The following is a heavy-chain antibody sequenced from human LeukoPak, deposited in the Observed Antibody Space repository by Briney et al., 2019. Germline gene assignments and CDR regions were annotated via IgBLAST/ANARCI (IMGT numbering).Heavy chain of an antibody. D-gene: IGHD3-22*01. CDR3: AHLYYYDSSGPGPFDY. CDR1: GFSLSTSGVG. J-gene: IGHJ4*02. Sequence: SGPTLVNPTQTLTLTCTFSGFSLSTSGVGVGWIRQPPGKALEWLALIYWDDDKRYSPSLKSRLTITKDTSKNQVVLTMTNMDPVDTATCYCAHLYYYDSSGPGPFDYWGQGTLVTVSS. V-gene: IGHV2-5*02. CDR2: IYWDDDK.